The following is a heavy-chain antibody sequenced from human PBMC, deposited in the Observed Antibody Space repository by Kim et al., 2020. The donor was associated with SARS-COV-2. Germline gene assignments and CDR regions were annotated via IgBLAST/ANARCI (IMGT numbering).Heavy chain of an antibody. CDR1: GGTFSSYA. Sequence: SSVKVSCKASGGTFSSYAISWVRQAPGQGLEWMGGIIPIFGTANYAQKFQGRVTITADESTSTAYMELSSLRSEDTAVYYCARAWGTYYYDSSGYSFDYWGQGTLVTVSS. J-gene: IGHJ4*02. D-gene: IGHD3-22*01. V-gene: IGHV1-69*13. CDR3: ARAWGTYYYDSSGYSFDY. CDR2: IIPIFGTA.